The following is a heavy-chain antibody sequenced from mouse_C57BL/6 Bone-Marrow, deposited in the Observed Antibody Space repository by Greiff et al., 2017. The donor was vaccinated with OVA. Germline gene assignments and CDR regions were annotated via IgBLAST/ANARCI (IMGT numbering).Heavy chain of an antibody. CDR2: INYDGSST. J-gene: IGHJ2*01. CDR1: GFTFSDYY. Sequence: EVKLMESEGGLVQPGSSMKLSCTASGFTFSDYYMAWVRQVPEKGLEWVANINYDGSSTYYLDSLKSRFIISRDNAKNILYLQMSSLKSEDTATYYCARDGNYLDYWGQGTTLTVSS. V-gene: IGHV5-16*01. D-gene: IGHD1-1*02. CDR3: ARDGNYLDY.